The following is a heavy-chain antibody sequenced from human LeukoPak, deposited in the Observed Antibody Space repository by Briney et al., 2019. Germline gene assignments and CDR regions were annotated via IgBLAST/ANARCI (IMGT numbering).Heavy chain of an antibody. CDR1: GGTFSSYA. Sequence: ASVKVSCKASGGTFSSYAISWVRQAPGQGLEWMGRIIPILGIANYAQKFQGRVTITADKSTSTAYMELSSLRSEDTAVYYCARDHLSGNWFDPWGQGTLVTVSS. CDR3: ARDHLSGNWFDP. J-gene: IGHJ5*02. CDR2: IIPILGIA. V-gene: IGHV1-69*04.